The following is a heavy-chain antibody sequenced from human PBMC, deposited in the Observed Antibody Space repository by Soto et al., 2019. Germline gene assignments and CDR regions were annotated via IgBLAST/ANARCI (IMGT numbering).Heavy chain of an antibody. D-gene: IGHD1-26*01. CDR3: AKDKGNRYPDY. Sequence: QVQLVESGGGVVQPGRSLRLSCAASGLTFSRHGMHWVRQAPGKGPEWVTHISADGSSKYYADSVKGRFTISRDDSKNTVYLQMNSLSDEDTAVYYWAKDKGNRYPDYWGQGTLVTVSS. CDR2: ISADGSSK. CDR1: GLTFSRHG. V-gene: IGHV3-30*18. J-gene: IGHJ4*02.